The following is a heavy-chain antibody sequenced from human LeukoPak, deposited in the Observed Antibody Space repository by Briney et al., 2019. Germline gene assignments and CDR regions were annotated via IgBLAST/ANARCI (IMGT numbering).Heavy chain of an antibody. V-gene: IGHV3-48*01. CDR1: GFTFSNYA. CDR3: AEAEPASGYDY. CDR2: ISSSSRTI. D-gene: IGHD1-14*01. Sequence: PGGSLRLSCAASGFTFSNYAMNWVRQAPGKGLEWVSYISSSSRTIYYADSVKGRFTISRDNAKDSVYLQMNSLRAEDTAVYFCAEAEPASGYDYWGQGTLVTVSS. J-gene: IGHJ4*02.